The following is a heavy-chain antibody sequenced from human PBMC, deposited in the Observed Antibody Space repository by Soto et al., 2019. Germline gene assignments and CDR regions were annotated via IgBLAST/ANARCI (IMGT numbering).Heavy chain of an antibody. CDR1: GGSISSGGYY. CDR2: IYYSGST. CDR3: ARGPRNWGVDY. D-gene: IGHD7-27*01. V-gene: IGHV4-31*03. Sequence: SETLSLTCTVSGGSISSGGYYWSWIRQHPGKGLEWIGYIYYSGSTYYNPSLKSRVTISVDTSKNQFSLKLSSVTAADTAVYYCARGPRNWGVDYWGQGTLVTSPQ. J-gene: IGHJ4*02.